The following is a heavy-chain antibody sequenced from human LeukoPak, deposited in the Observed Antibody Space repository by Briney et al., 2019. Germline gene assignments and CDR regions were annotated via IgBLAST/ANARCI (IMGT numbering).Heavy chain of an antibody. CDR3: ARDLSRYCSSTSCYPGP. CDR2: INPNSGGT. D-gene: IGHD2-2*01. J-gene: IGHJ5*02. V-gene: IGHV1-2*02. CDR1: GYTFTGYY. Sequence: ASVKVSCKASGYTFTGYYMHWVRQAPGQGLEWMGWINPNSGGTNYAQKFQGRVTMTRDTSISTAYMELSRLRSDDTAVYHCARDLSRYCSSTSCYPGPWGQGTLVTVSS.